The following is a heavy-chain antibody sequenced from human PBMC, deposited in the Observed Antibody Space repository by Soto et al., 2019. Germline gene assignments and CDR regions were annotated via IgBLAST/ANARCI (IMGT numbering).Heavy chain of an antibody. CDR3: ASRDPGTSVDY. CDR2: IYRTGST. CDR1: GGSFTSNNW. Sequence: QVQLQESGPGLVKPSGTLSLTCAVSGGSFTSNNWWTWVRQPPGQALEWIGEIYRTGSTNYNPSLKSRVTISLDKSENQFSLKVTSLTAADTAVYYCASRDPGTSVDYWGQGTLVTVSS. J-gene: IGHJ4*02. D-gene: IGHD1-7*01. V-gene: IGHV4-4*02.